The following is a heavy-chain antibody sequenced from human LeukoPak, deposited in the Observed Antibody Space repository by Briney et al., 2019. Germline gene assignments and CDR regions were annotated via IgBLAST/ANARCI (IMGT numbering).Heavy chain of an antibody. Sequence: SVKVSCKASGGTFSSYAISWVRQAPGQGLEWMGRIIPILGIANYAQKFQGRVTITADKSTSTAYMELSSLRSEDTAVYHCARDFIAAAGHFDYWGQGTLVTVSS. V-gene: IGHV1-69*04. CDR2: IIPILGIA. CDR3: ARDFIAAAGHFDY. CDR1: GGTFSSYA. J-gene: IGHJ4*02. D-gene: IGHD6-13*01.